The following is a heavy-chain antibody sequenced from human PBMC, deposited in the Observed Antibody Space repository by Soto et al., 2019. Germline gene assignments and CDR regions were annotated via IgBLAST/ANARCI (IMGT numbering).Heavy chain of an antibody. D-gene: IGHD5-12*01. J-gene: IGHJ4*02. CDR1: TGSTNSFY. CDR3: ARSRDGYNVNPIEQ. CDR2: FLYTGDT. V-gene: IGHV4-59*01. Sequence: QVQLQVSGPGLVKPSATLSLSCTVSTGSTNSFYWSWIRQPPGKGLHKLGYFLYTGDTNHNPSLKSRSAISLCMSSNQFPLRLSSVTAADTAMYYCARSRDGYNVNPIEQWGQGLLVTVSS.